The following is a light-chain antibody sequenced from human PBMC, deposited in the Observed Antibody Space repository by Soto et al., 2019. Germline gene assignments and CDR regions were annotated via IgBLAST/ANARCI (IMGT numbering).Light chain of an antibody. V-gene: IGKV3-11*01. CDR3: HHFGSLPET. Sequence: DIVLTQSPATLSLSPGERATLSCRASQSVGSFLAWYRQRPGQAPSLLIYDASNRASGIPARFSGSGSGTDFTLTISSLEPDDFAVYYCHHFGSLPETFGQGTNVE. CDR2: DAS. J-gene: IGKJ1*01. CDR1: QSVGSF.